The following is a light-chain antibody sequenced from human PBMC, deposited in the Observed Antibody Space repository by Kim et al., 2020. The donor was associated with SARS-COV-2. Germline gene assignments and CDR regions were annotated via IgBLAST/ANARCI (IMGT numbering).Light chain of an antibody. V-gene: IGLV1-44*01. CDR2: SNY. Sequence: GPGFTLSCSGTSSNIGSTSVNWYQHRPGTAPKLLIYSNYQRASGVPARFSGSKSGTSASLAISGLPSEDEADYYCAAWDDSLIGLLFGGGTKLTVL. J-gene: IGLJ2*01. CDR1: SSNIGSTS. CDR3: AAWDDSLIGLL.